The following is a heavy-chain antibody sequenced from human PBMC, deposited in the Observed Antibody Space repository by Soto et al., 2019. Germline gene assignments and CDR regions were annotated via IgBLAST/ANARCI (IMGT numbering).Heavy chain of an antibody. CDR1: GGTFSSYA. D-gene: IGHD1-26*01. CDR3: ARGALGNLENDAFDI. Sequence: GASVKVSCTASGGTFSSYAISWGRQGPGQGLEWMGGIIPIFGTANYAQKFQGRVTITADESTSTAYMELSSLRSEDTAVYYCARGALGNLENDAFDIWGQGTMVTVSS. V-gene: IGHV1-69*13. J-gene: IGHJ3*02. CDR2: IIPIFGTA.